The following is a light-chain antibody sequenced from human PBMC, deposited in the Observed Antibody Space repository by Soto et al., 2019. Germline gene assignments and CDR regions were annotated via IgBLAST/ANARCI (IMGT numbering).Light chain of an antibody. J-gene: IGLJ1*01. CDR2: DVT. CDR3: RPYPGTYTYV. V-gene: IGLV2-11*01. CDR1: SSDVGGYNY. Sequence: QSVLTQPRSVSGSPGQSVTISCTGTSSDVGGYNYVSWYQQYPGKAPKLMVSDVTKRPSGVPDRFSGSKSGNTASLPISGLLAEDEADYYGRPYPGTYTYVSGTGTKVPVL.